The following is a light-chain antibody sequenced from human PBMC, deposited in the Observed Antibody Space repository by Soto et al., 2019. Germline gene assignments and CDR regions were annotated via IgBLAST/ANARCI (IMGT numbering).Light chain of an antibody. CDR3: QQRSNWHPMYT. Sequence: EIVLTQSPATLSLSPGERATLSCRASQSVSRYLAWYQQKPGQAPRLLIYDASNRATGIPARFSGSGCGTDFTLTISSLESEDFAVYYCQQRSNWHPMYTFGQGTKLEIK. CDR2: DAS. J-gene: IGKJ2*01. CDR1: QSVSRY. V-gene: IGKV3-11*01.